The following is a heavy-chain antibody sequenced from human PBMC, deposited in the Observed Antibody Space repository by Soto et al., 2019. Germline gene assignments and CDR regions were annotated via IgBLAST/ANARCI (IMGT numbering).Heavy chain of an antibody. D-gene: IGHD5-12*01. V-gene: IGHV1-58*01. Sequence: GASVKVSCKASGFTFTSSAVQRVRQARGQRLEWIGWIVVGSGNTNYAQKFQERVTITRDMSTSTAYMELSSLRSEDTAVYYCAAEGRSGYDPRFYYYYGMDVWGQGTTVTVSS. CDR2: IVVGSGNT. CDR1: GFTFTSSA. CDR3: AAEGRSGYDPRFYYYYGMDV. J-gene: IGHJ6*02.